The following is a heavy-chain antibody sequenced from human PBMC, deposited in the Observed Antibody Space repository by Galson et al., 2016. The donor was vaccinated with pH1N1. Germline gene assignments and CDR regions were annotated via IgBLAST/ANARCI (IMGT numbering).Heavy chain of an antibody. J-gene: IGHJ4*02. D-gene: IGHD3-22*01. CDR1: GGTFRNYI. CDR3: AINYYHSSCSLDS. CDR2: IIPTLGMT. V-gene: IGHV1-69*02. Sequence: SVKVSCKASGGTFRNYIISWVRQAPGQGLEWMGRIIPTLGMTNYAQKFQGRVTITADISTRTAHMELSSLRSDDTAMYFWAINYYHSSCSLDSRCQGTLVTVSS.